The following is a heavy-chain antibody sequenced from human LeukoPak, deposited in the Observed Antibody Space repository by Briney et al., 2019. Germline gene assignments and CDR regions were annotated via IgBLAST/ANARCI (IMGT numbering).Heavy chain of an antibody. J-gene: IGHJ5*02. CDR3: ARNRRTAMVTWWFDP. V-gene: IGHV1-8*01. CDR1: GYTFTSYD. Sequence: ASVKVSCKASGYTFTSYDINWVRQATGQGLEWMGWMNPNSGSTGYAQKFQGRVTMTRNTSISTAYMELSSLRSEDTAVYYCARNRRTAMVTWWFDPWGQGTLVTVSA. D-gene: IGHD5-18*01. CDR2: MNPNSGST.